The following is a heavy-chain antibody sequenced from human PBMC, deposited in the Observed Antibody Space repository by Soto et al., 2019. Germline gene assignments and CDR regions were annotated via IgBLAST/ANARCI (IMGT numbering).Heavy chain of an antibody. D-gene: IGHD3-9*01. Sequence: EVQLLESGGGLVQPGGSLRLSCAASGFSFRNYAMSWVRQAPGKGLEWISTLTGSSSNTYYADSVKGRFVISRDNSRNTLYLQMHSLTAEDTAVYYCANGRATYGLLTHDYWGQGTLVTVSS. CDR3: ANGRATYGLLTHDY. V-gene: IGHV3-23*01. CDR2: LTGSSSNT. CDR1: GFSFRNYA. J-gene: IGHJ4*02.